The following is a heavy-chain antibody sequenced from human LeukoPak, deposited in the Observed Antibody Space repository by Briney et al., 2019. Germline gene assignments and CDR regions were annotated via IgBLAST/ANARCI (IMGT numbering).Heavy chain of an antibody. D-gene: IGHD2-15*01. J-gene: IGHJ4*02. CDR1: GFTVSSNY. CDR2: IYSGGST. CDR3: ARDGYCSGGSCYSALPYFDY. Sequence: GGSLRLSCAASGFTVSSNYMSWVRQAPGKGLEWVSVIYSGGSTYYADSVKGRFTISRDNSKNTLYLQMNSLRAEDTAVYYCARDGYCSGGSCYSALPYFDYWGQGTLVTVSS. V-gene: IGHV3-53*01.